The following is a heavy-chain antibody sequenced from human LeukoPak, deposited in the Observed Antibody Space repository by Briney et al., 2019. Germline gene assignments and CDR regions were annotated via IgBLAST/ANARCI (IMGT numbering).Heavy chain of an antibody. Sequence: ASVKVSCKVSGYTLTELSMHWVRQAPGKGLEWMGGFDPEDGETIYAQKFQGRVTMTEDTSTDTAYMELSSLRSEDTAVYYCARLNIAVAGSWFDPWGQGTLVTVSS. CDR1: GYTLTELS. CDR2: FDPEDGET. J-gene: IGHJ5*02. V-gene: IGHV1-24*01. D-gene: IGHD6-19*01. CDR3: ARLNIAVAGSWFDP.